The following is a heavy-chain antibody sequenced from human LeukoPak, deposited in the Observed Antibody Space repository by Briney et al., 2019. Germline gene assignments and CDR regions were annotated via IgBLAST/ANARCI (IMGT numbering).Heavy chain of an antibody. V-gene: IGHV1-18*01. Sequence: ASVKVSCKASGYTFTSYGISWVRQAPGQALEWMGWISAYNGNTNYAQKLQGRVTMTTDTSTSTGYMELRSLRSDDTAVYYCARERSGSSGFDYWGQGTLVAVSS. CDR2: ISAYNGNT. CDR1: GYTFTSYG. D-gene: IGHD1-26*01. CDR3: ARERSGSSGFDY. J-gene: IGHJ4*02.